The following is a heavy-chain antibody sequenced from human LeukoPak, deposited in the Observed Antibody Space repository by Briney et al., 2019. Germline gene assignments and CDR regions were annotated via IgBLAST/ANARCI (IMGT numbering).Heavy chain of an antibody. V-gene: IGHV4-59*02. D-gene: IGHD1-26*01. Sequence: SETLSLTCTVSSASVSDYYWSWIRQPPGKGLEFIGYIYNSESSNYNPSLKSRVTISGDTSKNQFSLKLTSVTAADTAVYYCARRGGSPLGAFDIWGQGTMVTVSS. J-gene: IGHJ3*02. CDR1: SASVSDYY. CDR3: ARRGGSPLGAFDI. CDR2: IYNSESS.